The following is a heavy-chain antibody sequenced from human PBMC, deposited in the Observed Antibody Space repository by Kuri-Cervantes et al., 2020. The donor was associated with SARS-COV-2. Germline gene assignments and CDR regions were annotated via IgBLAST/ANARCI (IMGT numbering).Heavy chain of an antibody. CDR3: ASIAARPYFDY. CDR2: IYYSGST. J-gene: IGHJ4*02. D-gene: IGHD6-6*01. CDR1: GGSISSSSYY. Sequence: GSLRLSCTVSGGSISSSSYYWGWIRQPPGKGLEWIGSIYYSGSTYYNPPLKSRVTISVDTSKNQFSLELSSVTAADTAVYYCASIAARPYFDYWGQGTLVTVSS. V-gene: IGHV4-39*01.